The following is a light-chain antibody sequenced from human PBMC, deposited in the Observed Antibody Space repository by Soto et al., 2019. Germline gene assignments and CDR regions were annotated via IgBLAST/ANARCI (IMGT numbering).Light chain of an antibody. J-gene: IGKJ1*01. CDR1: QSIRSSY. V-gene: IGKV3-20*01. Sequence: GLKQSPGTLSLSPGDRATLSCRASQSIRSSYLAWYQQKPGQAPRLLIYGASSRATGIPDRFSGSGSGTDFTLTISRLEPEDFAVYCCQQSGFSPDTFGQGTKVDIK. CDR2: GAS. CDR3: QQSGFSPDT.